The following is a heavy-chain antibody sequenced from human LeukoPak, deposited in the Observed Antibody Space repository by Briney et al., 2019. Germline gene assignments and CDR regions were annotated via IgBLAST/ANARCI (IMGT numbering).Heavy chain of an antibody. D-gene: IGHD3-3*01. J-gene: IGHJ6*03. V-gene: IGHV4-59*01. CDR2: IYNGGST. CDR3: ARGIFGVVMITDYYYYMDV. Sequence: SETLSLTCTVSGGSISSDYWSWIRQPPGKGLEWIGYIYNGGSTNYNPSLKSRVTISVDTSKNQFSLKLSSVTAADTAVYYCARGIFGVVMITDYYYYMDVWGKGTTVTVSS. CDR1: GGSISSDY.